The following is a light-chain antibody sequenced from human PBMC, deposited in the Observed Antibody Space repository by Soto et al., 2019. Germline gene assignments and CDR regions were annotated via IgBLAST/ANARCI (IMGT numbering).Light chain of an antibody. CDR3: QQSNNWSYT. V-gene: IGKV3-15*01. J-gene: IGKJ2*01. CDR2: GAS. Sequence: ELVMTQSPATLSVSPGERATLSCRASQSVSDNLAWYQQKPGQAPRLLIYGASTRATGIPARFSGSGSGTQFTPTISSLQSEDVAVYYCQQSNNWSYTFGQGTKLEIK. CDR1: QSVSDN.